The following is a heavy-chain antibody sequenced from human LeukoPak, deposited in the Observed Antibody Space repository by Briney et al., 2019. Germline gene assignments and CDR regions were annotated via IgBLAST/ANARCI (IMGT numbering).Heavy chain of an antibody. Sequence: HPSETLSLTCTVSGGSISSYYWSWIRQPPGKGLEWIGEINHSGSTNYNPSLKSRVTISVDTSKNQFSLKLSSVTAADTAVYYCARLGYQWGVFDYWGQGTLVTVSS. CDR2: INHSGST. CDR3: ARLGYQWGVFDY. J-gene: IGHJ4*02. V-gene: IGHV4-34*01. CDR1: GGSISSYY. D-gene: IGHD1-26*01.